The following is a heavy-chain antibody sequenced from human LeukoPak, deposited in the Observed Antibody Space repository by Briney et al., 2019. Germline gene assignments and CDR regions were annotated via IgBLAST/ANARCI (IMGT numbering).Heavy chain of an antibody. CDR3: ASTPRITIFGVVIGYYYYGMDV. CDR2: INHSGST. Sequence: PSETLSLTCAVYGGSFSGYYWSWIRQPPGKGLEWIGEINHSGSTNYNPSLKSRVTISVDTSKNQFSLKLSSVTAADTAVYYCASTPRITIFGVVIGYYYYGMDVWGQGTTVTASS. CDR1: GGSFSGYY. D-gene: IGHD3-3*01. V-gene: IGHV4-34*01. J-gene: IGHJ6*02.